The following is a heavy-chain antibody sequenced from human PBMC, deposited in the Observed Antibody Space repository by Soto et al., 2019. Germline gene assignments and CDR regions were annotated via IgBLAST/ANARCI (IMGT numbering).Heavy chain of an antibody. D-gene: IGHD3-3*01. CDR3: ARYDDFYYYYGMDV. Sequence: GGSLRLSCAASGFTFSSYWMSWVRQAPGKGLEWVANIKQDGSEKYYVDSVKGRFTISRDNAKNSLYLQMNSLRAEDTAVYYCARYDDFYYYYGMDVWGQGTTVTVSS. CDR2: IKQDGSEK. CDR1: GFTFSSYW. V-gene: IGHV3-7*05. J-gene: IGHJ6*02.